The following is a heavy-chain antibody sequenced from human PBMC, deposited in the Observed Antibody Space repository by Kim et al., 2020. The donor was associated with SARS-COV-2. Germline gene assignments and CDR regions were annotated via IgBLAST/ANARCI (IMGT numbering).Heavy chain of an antibody. D-gene: IGHD6-19*01. CDR3: ARSWDTIAVAGYFDY. V-gene: IGHV3-11*03. CDR1: GFTFSDYY. Sequence: GGSLRLSCAASGFTFSDYYMSWIRQAPGKGLEWVSYISSSSSYTNYADSVKGRFTISRDNAKNSLYLQMNSLRAEDTAVYYCARSWDTIAVAGYFDYWGQGTLVTVSS. CDR2: ISSSSSYT. J-gene: IGHJ4*02.